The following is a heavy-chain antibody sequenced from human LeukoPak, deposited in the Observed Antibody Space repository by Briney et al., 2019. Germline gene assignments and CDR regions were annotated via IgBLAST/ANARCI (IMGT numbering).Heavy chain of an antibody. CDR3: AREPTVTTSGY. D-gene: IGHD4-17*01. V-gene: IGHV3-21*01. Sequence: GGSLRLSCAASGFNVSNNYMSWVRQAPGKGLEWVSSISSRSSSIYYADSLKGRFTISRDDAKNSLYLQMNSLRAEDTAIYFCAREPTVTTSGYWGQGTLVTVSS. CDR2: ISSRSSSI. CDR1: GFNVSNNY. J-gene: IGHJ4*02.